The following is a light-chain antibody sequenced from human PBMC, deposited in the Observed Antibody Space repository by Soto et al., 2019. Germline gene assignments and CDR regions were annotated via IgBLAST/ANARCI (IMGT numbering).Light chain of an antibody. V-gene: IGKV2-24*01. J-gene: IGKJ5*01. Sequence: IVMTQTPLSSPISLGQPVSISCKSSQSLVRSDGNAYLNWLHQRPGQPPRLLIYKVSHRFSGVPYRFSGSGAGTDFTLHISRVEAEDVGIYFCMQAAQMRTFGQGTRLEIK. CDR3: MQAAQMRT. CDR1: QSLVRSDGNAY. CDR2: KVS.